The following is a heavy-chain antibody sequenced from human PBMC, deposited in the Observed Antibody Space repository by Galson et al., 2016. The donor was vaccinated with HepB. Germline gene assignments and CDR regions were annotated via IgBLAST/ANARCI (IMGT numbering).Heavy chain of an antibody. CDR2: TTGSGAAT. D-gene: IGHD4-17*01. CDR3: AKDPNGDFLGSFDS. V-gene: IGHV3-23*01. J-gene: IGHJ3*01. CDR1: GLIFSDYA. Sequence: SLRLSCAGSGLIFSDYAMTWVRQSPGRGLEWVSTTTGSGAATYYADFAKGRFTVSRDNSKNTLFLQMDSLRAEDTALYHCAKDPNGDFLGSFDSWGQGTMVIVSS.